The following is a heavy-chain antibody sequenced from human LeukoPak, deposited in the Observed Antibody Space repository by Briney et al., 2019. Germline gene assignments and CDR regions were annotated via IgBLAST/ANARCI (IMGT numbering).Heavy chain of an antibody. J-gene: IGHJ4*02. V-gene: IGHV3-23*01. CDR2: ISGSGGST. CDR1: GFTFSSYA. Sequence: GGSLRLSCAASGFTFSSYAMSWVRQAPGKGLEWVSAISGSGGSTYYADSVKGRFTISRDNSKNTLYLQMNSLRAEDTAVYYCARVHDFWSGGFDYWGQGTLVTVSS. CDR3: ARVHDFWSGGFDY. D-gene: IGHD3-3*01.